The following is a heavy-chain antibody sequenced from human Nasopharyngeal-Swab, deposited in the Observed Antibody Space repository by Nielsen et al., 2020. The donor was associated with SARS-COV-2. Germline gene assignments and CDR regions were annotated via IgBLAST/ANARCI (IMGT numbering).Heavy chain of an antibody. Sequence: SETLSLTCSVYGGSFSGYYWIWIRQPPGKGLEWIGEINHSGSTNYNPSLKSRVTISVDTSKNQFSLKLSSVTAADTAVYYCARWYFSSSWSYYYYGMDVWGQGNTVTVSS. V-gene: IGHV4-34*01. CDR2: INHSGST. CDR1: GGSFSGYY. J-gene: IGHJ6*02. CDR3: ARWYFSSSWSYYYYGMDV. D-gene: IGHD6-13*01.